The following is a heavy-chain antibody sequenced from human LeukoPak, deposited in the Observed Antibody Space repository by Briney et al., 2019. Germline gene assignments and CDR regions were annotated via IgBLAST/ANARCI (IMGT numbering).Heavy chain of an antibody. CDR3: ARKAAAGYYYYYYMDV. J-gene: IGHJ6*03. CDR2: ITGSGGRT. V-gene: IGHV3-23*01. CDR1: GFTFSSYA. Sequence: GGSLRLSCAASGFTFSSYAMNWVRQAPGKGLEWVSAITGSGGRTYYADSVKGRFTISRDNAKNSLYLQMNSLRAEDTAVYYCARKAAAGYYYYYYMDVWGKGTTVTVSS. D-gene: IGHD6-13*01.